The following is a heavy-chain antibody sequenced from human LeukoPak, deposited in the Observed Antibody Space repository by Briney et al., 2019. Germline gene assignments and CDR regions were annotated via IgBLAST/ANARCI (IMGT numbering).Heavy chain of an antibody. Sequence: GGSLRLSCAASGFTFSGSAMHWVRQASGKGLEWVGRIRSKANSYATAYAASVKGRFTISRDDSKNTAYLQMNSLKTEDTAVYYCTPAGGSGSYSGYWGQGALVTVSS. CDR1: GFTFSGSA. CDR2: IRSKANSYAT. CDR3: TPAGGSGSYSGY. D-gene: IGHD3-10*01. J-gene: IGHJ4*02. V-gene: IGHV3-73*01.